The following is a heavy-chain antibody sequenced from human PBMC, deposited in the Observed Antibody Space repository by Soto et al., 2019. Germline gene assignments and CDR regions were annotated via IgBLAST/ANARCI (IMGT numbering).Heavy chain of an antibody. V-gene: IGHV3-48*03. CDR2: ISISGGTI. Sequence: SLRLSCAASGFTVSRYEMDWVRQAPGKGLEWVAYISISGGTIYYGDSVEGRFTISRDNADNSLYLQMNSLRAEDTAVYYCARDSQVGYSSSWYSFGYWGQGTLGTLPS. J-gene: IGHJ4*02. CDR3: ARDSQVGYSSSWYSFGY. D-gene: IGHD6-13*01. CDR1: GFTVSRYE.